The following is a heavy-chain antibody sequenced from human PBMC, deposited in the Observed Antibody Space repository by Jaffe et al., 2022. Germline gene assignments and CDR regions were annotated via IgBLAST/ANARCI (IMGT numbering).Heavy chain of an antibody. V-gene: IGHV4-30-2*01. CDR1: GGSISSGGYS. Sequence: QLQLQESGSGLVKPSQTLSLTCAVSGGSISSGGYSWSWIRQPPGKGLEWIGYIYHSGSTYYNPSLKSRVTISVDRSKNQFSLKLSSVTAADTAVYYCARAEGIYSGYDLSYFDYWGQGTLVTVSS. J-gene: IGHJ4*02. CDR3: ARAEGIYSGYDLSYFDY. CDR2: IYHSGST. D-gene: IGHD5-12*01.